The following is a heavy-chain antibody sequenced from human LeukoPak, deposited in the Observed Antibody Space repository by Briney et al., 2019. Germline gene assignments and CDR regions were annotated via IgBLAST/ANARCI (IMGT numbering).Heavy chain of an antibody. CDR2: ISGSTITT. CDR1: GFTFSSYN. CDR3: AREDSYGHFYY. D-gene: IGHD5-18*01. J-gene: IGHJ4*02. Sequence: PGGSLRLSCEASGFTFSSYNMNWVRQAPGKGLEWVSYISGSTITTYYADSVKGRFTISRDNARNSLYLQMDSLRADDTAVYYCAREDSYGHFYYWGQGTLVTVSS. V-gene: IGHV3-48*04.